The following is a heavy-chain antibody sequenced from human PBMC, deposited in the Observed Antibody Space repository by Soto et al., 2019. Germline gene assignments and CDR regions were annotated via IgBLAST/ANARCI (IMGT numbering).Heavy chain of an antibody. CDR1: GGSISSYY. Sequence: SETLSLTCTVSGGSISSYYWSWIRQPPGKGLEWIGYIYYSGSTNYNPSLKSRVTISVDTSKNQFSLKLNSVTAADTAVYYCARLYCSSTNCYVDYWGQGTLVTVSS. CDR2: IYYSGST. V-gene: IGHV4-59*08. J-gene: IGHJ4*02. D-gene: IGHD2-2*01. CDR3: ARLYCSSTNCYVDY.